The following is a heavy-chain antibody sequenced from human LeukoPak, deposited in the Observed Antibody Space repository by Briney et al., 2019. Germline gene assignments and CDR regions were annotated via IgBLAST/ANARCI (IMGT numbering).Heavy chain of an antibody. CDR2: IYYSGST. CDR3: ARVSPVIGLTGYSYYFDY. CDR1: GGSISSGGYS. D-gene: IGHD3-9*01. Sequence: KPSETLSLTCTVSGGSISSGGYSWSWIRQHPGKGLEWIGYIYYSGSTYYNPSLKSRVTISVDTSKNQFSLKLSSVTAADTAVYYCARVSPVIGLTGYSYYFDYWGQGTLVTVSS. V-gene: IGHV4-31*03. J-gene: IGHJ4*02.